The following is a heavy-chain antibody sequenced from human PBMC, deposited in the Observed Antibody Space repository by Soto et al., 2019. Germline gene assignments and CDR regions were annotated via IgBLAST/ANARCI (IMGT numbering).Heavy chain of an antibody. CDR3: ARGRYCSSTSCSDPFDY. Sequence: HPGGSLRLSCAASGFTFSSYWMSWVRQAPGKGLEWVANIKQDGSEKYYVDSVKGRFTISRDNAKNSLYLQMNSLRAEDTAVYYCARGRYCSSTSCSDPFDYWGQGTLVTVSS. CDR1: GFTFSSYW. V-gene: IGHV3-7*01. D-gene: IGHD2-2*01. CDR2: IKQDGSEK. J-gene: IGHJ4*02.